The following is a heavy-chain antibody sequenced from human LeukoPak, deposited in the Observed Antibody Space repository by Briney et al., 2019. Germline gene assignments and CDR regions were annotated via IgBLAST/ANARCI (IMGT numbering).Heavy chain of an antibody. Sequence: GGSPRLPCAASGFTFSSYSMNWVRQAPGKGLEWVSSISSSSSYIYYADSVKGRFTISRDNAKNSLYLQMNSLRAEDTAVYYCARGPHGAAMENPFGYWGQGTLVTVSS. D-gene: IGHD5-18*01. CDR2: ISSSSSYI. CDR1: GFTFSSYS. J-gene: IGHJ4*02. V-gene: IGHV3-21*01. CDR3: ARGPHGAAMENPFGY.